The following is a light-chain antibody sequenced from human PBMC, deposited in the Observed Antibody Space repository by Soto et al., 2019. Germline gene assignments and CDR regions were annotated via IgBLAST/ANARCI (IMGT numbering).Light chain of an antibody. J-gene: IGLJ1*01. CDR3: CSYAGSYTFGV. CDR2: DVS. V-gene: IGLV2-11*01. CDR1: SSDVGGYNY. Sequence: QSVLTQPRSVSGSPGQSVTISCTGTSSDVGGYNYVSWYQQHPGKAPKLMIYDVSKRPSEVPDRFSGSKSGNTASLTISGLQAEDEADYYCCSYAGSYTFGVFGTGTKLTVL.